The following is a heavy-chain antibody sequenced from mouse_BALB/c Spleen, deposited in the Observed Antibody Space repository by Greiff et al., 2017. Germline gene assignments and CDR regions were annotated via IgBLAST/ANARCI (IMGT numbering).Heavy chain of an antibody. CDR3: ARRYYGNPWFAY. D-gene: IGHD2-1*01. CDR1: GYTFSSYW. V-gene: IGHV1-9*01. Sequence: QVQLEQSGAELMKPGASVKISCKATGYTFSSYWIEWVKQRPGHGLEWIGEILPGSGSTNYNEKFKGKATFTADTSSNTAYMQLSSLTSEDSAVYYCARRYYGNPWFAYWGQGTLVTVSA. J-gene: IGHJ3*01. CDR2: ILPGSGST.